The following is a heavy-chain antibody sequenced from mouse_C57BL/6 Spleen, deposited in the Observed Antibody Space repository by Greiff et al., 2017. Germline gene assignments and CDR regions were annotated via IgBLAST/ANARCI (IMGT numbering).Heavy chain of an antibody. D-gene: IGHD2-2*01. CDR1: GYAFSSSW. Sequence: QVHVKQSGPELVKPGASVKISCKASGYAFSSSWMNWVKQRPGKGLEWIGRIYPGDGDTNYNGKFKGKATLTADKSSSTAYMQLSSLTSEDSAVYFCAREGDYGYSWFAYWGQGTLVTVSA. CDR3: AREGDYGYSWFAY. J-gene: IGHJ3*01. CDR2: IYPGDGDT. V-gene: IGHV1-82*01.